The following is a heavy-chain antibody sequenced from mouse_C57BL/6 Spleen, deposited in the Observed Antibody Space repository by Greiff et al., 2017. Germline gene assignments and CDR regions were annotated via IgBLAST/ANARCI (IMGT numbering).Heavy chain of an antibody. D-gene: IGHD2-4*01. Sequence: QVQLQQSDAELVKPGASVKISCKVSGYTFTDHTIHWMKQRPEQGLEWIGYIYPRDGSTKYNEKFKGKATLPADKSSSTAYLQLNILTSEDSAVYFCATIYCDYDGYFDDWGTGTTVTVSS. V-gene: IGHV1-78*01. CDR3: ATIYCDYDGYFDD. CDR2: IYPRDGST. J-gene: IGHJ1*03. CDR1: GYTFTDHT.